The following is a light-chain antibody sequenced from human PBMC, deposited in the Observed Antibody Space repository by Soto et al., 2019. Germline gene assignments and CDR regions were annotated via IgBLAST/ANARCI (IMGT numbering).Light chain of an antibody. CDR2: EVS. J-gene: IGLJ1*01. CDR1: SSDVGAYDY. Sequence: QSALTQPASVSGSPGQSITISCTGTSSDVGAYDYVSWYQQHPDKAPKLMIYEVSNRPSGVSNRFSDSKSVNTATLTISGLQADDEADYYCSSYTSSSTRVFGTGTKVTVL. CDR3: SSYTSSSTRV. V-gene: IGLV2-14*03.